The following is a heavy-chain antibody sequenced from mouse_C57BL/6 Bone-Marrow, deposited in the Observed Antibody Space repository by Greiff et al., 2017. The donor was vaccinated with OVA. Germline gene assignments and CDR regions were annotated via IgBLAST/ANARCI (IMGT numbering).Heavy chain of an antibody. J-gene: IGHJ3*01. CDR2: IYPRSGNT. Sequence: VKLMESGAELARPGASVKLSCKASGYTFTSYGISWVKQRTGQGLEWIGEIYPRSGNTYYNEKFKGKATLTADKSSSTAYMELRSLTSEDSAVYFCARSDYYYGSSPFAYWGQGTLVTVSA. V-gene: IGHV1-81*01. D-gene: IGHD1-1*01. CDR3: ARSDYYYGSSPFAY. CDR1: GYTFTSYG.